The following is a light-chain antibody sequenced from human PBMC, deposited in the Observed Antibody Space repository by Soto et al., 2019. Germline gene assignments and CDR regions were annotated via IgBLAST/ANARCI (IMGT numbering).Light chain of an antibody. CDR2: AAS. CDR3: QQSYTTPLT. V-gene: IGKV1-39*01. J-gene: IGKJ4*01. Sequence: DIQMTQSPYSLSASVGDTVTITCRASQSISTYLNWYQQKPGKAPELLIYAASSLQSGVPLRFTGMGSGTDFTLTIISLQPEDFASYYCQQSYTTPLTFGGGTKVEIK. CDR1: QSISTY.